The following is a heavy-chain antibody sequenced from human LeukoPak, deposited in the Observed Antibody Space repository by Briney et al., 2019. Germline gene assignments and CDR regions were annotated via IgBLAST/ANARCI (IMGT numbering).Heavy chain of an antibody. Sequence: SETLSLTCTVSGGSISSSSYYWGWIRQPPGKGLEWIGSIYYSGSTYHNPSLKSRVTISVDTSKNQFSLKLSSVTAADTAVYYCAKAAFYYYYMDVWGEGTTVTVSS. J-gene: IGHJ6*03. CDR3: AKAAFYYYYMDV. CDR1: GGSISSSSYY. V-gene: IGHV4-39*07. CDR2: IYYSGST.